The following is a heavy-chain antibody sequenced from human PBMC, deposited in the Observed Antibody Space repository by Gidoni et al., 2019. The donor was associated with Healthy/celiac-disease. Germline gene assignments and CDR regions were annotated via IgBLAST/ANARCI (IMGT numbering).Heavy chain of an antibody. V-gene: IGHV3-21*01. Sequence: EVHRVEAGGGLVKPVGSLRLSCAASGFTFSSYSMNWVRRAAGKGPVGVSSISSSSSYIYYADSVKGRFTFSRDNAKNSRYLQMNSLRAEDTAVYYCARVIPSGYYGMDVWGQGTTVTVSS. CDR3: ARVIPSGYYGMDV. J-gene: IGHJ6*02. CDR2: ISSSSSYI. D-gene: IGHD3-10*01. CDR1: GFTFSSYS.